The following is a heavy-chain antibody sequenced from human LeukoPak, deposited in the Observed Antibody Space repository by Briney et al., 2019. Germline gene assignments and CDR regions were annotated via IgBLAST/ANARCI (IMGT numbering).Heavy chain of an antibody. Sequence: PGGSLRLSCAASGFTFSGYIMSWVRQAPGEGREWGSFSGSSGNTIYYADSVKGRFTVSRDNAKNSLYLQMSSLRAEDTAVYYCVRDQWLDYWGEGTLVTVSS. CDR1: GFTFSGYI. V-gene: IGHV3-48*01. CDR3: VRDQWLDY. CDR2: SGSSGNTI. D-gene: IGHD6-19*01. J-gene: IGHJ4*02.